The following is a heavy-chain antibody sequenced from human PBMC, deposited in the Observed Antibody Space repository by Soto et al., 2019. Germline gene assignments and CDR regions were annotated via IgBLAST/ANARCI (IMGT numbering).Heavy chain of an antibody. CDR1: GFTFSSYA. CDR3: AKPDFAGSSSAPFDY. CDR2: ISGSGGST. V-gene: IGHV3-23*01. D-gene: IGHD6-6*01. J-gene: IGHJ4*02. Sequence: GESLRLSCAASGFTFSSYAMSWVRQAPGKGLEWVSAISGSGGSTYYADSVKGRFTISRDNSKNTLYLQMNSLRAEATAVYYCAKPDFAGSSSAPFDYWGQGTLVTVSS.